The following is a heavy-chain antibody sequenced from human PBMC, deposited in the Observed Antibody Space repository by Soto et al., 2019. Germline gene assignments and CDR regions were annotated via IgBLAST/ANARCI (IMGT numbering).Heavy chain of an antibody. CDR2: TNSDGSTT. J-gene: IGHJ4*02. V-gene: IGHV3-74*01. CDR3: ARVGQGRYYFDY. Sequence: GGSLRLSCAGSGFAFSSYWIHWVRQVPGKGLVWVSRTNSDGSTTSYADSVRGRFTISRDNAKDTLYLQMNSLRAEDTALYYCARVGQGRYYFDYWGQGTLVTVSS. CDR1: GFAFSSYW.